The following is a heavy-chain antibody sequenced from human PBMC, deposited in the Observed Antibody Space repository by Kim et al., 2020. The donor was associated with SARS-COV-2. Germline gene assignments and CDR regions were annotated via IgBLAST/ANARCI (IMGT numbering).Heavy chain of an antibody. D-gene: IGHD2-2*02. J-gene: IGHJ6*02. CDR1: GGSFSGHS. CDR2: ITHSGST. CDR3: TRGRVGVVPAPVLGLGPYYDYFILDV. V-gene: IGHV4-34*01. Sequence: SETLSLTCAVYGGSFSGHSWTWIRQPPGKGLEWIGEITHSGSTKNNPSLKSRLTISIDMSKNQFSLKLTSVTAADTGLYYCTRGRVGVVPAPVLGLGPYYDYFILDVWGHGTAVIVSS.